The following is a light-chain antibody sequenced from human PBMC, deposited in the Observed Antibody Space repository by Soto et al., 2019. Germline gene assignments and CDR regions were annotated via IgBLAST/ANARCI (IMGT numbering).Light chain of an antibody. J-gene: IGLJ1*01. Sequence: QSALTQPPSASGSPGQSVTISCTGTKSDIGVYDFVSWYQHHPGKAPRLIIYEVVQRPSGVPDRFSGSKSANTASLTVSGLQAEDEADYYCSSHAGGGKFVFGTGTKLTVL. V-gene: IGLV2-8*01. CDR3: SSHAGGGKFV. CDR2: EVV. CDR1: KSDIGVYDF.